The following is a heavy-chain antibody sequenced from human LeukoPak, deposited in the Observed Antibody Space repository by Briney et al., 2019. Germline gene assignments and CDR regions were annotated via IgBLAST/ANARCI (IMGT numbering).Heavy chain of an antibody. Sequence: PGGSLRLSCAASGFAFDDYGMSWVRQAPGKGLEWVSGINWNGGSTGYADSVKGRFTISRDNAKNSLYLQMNSLRAEDTAVYYCASEYSSSSVGGEWGQGTLVTVSS. CDR2: INWNGGST. CDR3: ASEYSSSSVGGE. V-gene: IGHV3-20*04. J-gene: IGHJ4*02. D-gene: IGHD6-6*01. CDR1: GFAFDDYG.